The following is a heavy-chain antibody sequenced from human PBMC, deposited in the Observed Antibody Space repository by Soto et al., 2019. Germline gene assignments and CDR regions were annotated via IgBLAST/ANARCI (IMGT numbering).Heavy chain of an antibody. CDR2: IYYSGST. V-gene: IGHV4-59*01. Sequence: PSETLSLTCTVSGGSISSYYWSWIRQPPGKGLEWIGYIYYSGSTNYNPSPKSRVTISVDTSKNQFSLKLSSVTAADTAVYYCARVNYDFWSGSQFDYWGQGTLVTVSS. D-gene: IGHD3-3*01. CDR3: ARVNYDFWSGSQFDY. J-gene: IGHJ4*02. CDR1: GGSISSYY.